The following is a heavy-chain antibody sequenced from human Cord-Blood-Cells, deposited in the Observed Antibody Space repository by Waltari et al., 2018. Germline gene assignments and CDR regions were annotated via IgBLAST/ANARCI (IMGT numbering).Heavy chain of an antibody. CDR3: ATEAREVGTTYGSGSYYAFDI. V-gene: IGHV1-24*01. CDR1: GYTLTELS. Sequence: QVQLVQSGAEVKKPGASVKVSCKVSGYTLTELSMHWVRQAPGKGLEWMGGLGPEEGETIYAQKCQGRVTMTEDTSTDTAYMELSSLRSEDTAVYYCATEAREVGTTYGSGSYYAFDIWGQGTMVTVSS. D-gene: IGHD3-10*01. CDR2: LGPEEGET. J-gene: IGHJ3*02.